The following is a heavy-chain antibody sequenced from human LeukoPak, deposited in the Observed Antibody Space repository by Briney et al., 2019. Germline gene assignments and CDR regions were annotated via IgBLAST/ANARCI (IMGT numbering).Heavy chain of an antibody. V-gene: IGHV4-59*08. CDR2: IYYSGST. J-gene: IGHJ4*02. D-gene: IGHD6-6*01. Sequence: SETLSLTCTVSGGSISSYYWSWIRQPPGEGLEWIGYIYYSGSTNYNPSLKSRVTISVDTSKNQFSLKLSSVTAADTAVYYCARNIAARPPYFDYWGQGTLATVSS. CDR3: ARNIAARPPYFDY. CDR1: GGSISSYY.